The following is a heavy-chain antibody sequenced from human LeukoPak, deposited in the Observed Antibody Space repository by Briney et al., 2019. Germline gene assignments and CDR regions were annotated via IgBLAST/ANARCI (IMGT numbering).Heavy chain of an antibody. CDR1: GFSLSNARMG. V-gene: IGHV2-26*01. J-gene: IGHJ5*02. Sequence: ESGPVLVKPTETHTLTCTVSGFSLSNARMGVSWIRQPPGKALEWLAHIFSNDEKSYSTSLKSRLTISKDTSKSQVVLTMTNMDPVDTATYYCARGTADYYDSSGYYKLNWFDPWGQGTLVTVSS. CDR3: ARGTADYYDSSGYYKLNWFDP. CDR2: IFSNDEK. D-gene: IGHD3-22*01.